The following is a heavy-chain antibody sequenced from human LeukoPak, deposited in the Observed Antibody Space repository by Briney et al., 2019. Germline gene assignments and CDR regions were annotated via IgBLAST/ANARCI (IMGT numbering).Heavy chain of an antibody. Sequence: ASVTVSCKASGYTFTGYYMHWVRQAPGQGLEWMGWINPNSGGTNYAQKFQGRVTMTRDTSISTAYMELSRLRSDDTAVYYCARAIIAAAGTRWFDPWGQGTLVTVSS. J-gene: IGHJ5*02. CDR1: GYTFTGYY. V-gene: IGHV1-2*02. CDR3: ARAIIAAAGTRWFDP. D-gene: IGHD6-13*01. CDR2: INPNSGGT.